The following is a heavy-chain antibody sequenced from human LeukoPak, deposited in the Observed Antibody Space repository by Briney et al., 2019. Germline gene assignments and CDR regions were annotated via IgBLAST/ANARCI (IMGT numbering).Heavy chain of an antibody. CDR2: ISYDGSNK. V-gene: IGHV3-30-3*01. CDR3: ASLTDIEAGAVRY. Sequence: PGGSLRLSCAASGFTFSSYAMHWVRQAPGKGLEWVAVISYDGSNKYYADSVKGRFTISRDNAKNSLYLQMNSLRAEDTAVYYCASLTDIEAGAVRYWGQGTLVTVSS. CDR1: GFTFSSYA. J-gene: IGHJ4*02. D-gene: IGHD1-26*01.